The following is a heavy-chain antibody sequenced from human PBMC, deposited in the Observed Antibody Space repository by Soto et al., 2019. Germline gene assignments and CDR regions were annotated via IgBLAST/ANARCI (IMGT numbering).Heavy chain of an antibody. CDR2: IGGADGTI. J-gene: IGHJ4*02. CDR3: AGGVLYSGSFHD. D-gene: IGHD1-26*01. Sequence: GGSLRLSCTASIFSFNDYVMAWVRQSPGKGLEWLAYIGGADGTIRYADAVQGRFTISRDIAENSVFLQMNILRAEDTALYYCAGGVLYSGSFHDWGQGTLVTVSS. CDR1: IFSFNDYV. V-gene: IGHV3-48*03.